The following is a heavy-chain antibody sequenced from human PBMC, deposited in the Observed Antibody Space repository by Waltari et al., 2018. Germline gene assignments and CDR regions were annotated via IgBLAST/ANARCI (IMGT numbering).Heavy chain of an antibody. CDR1: GFTFSSYS. J-gene: IGHJ3*02. CDR2: ISSSSSTI. V-gene: IGHV3-48*01. Sequence: EVQLVESGGGLVQPGGSLRLSCAASGFTFSSYSMNWVRQAPGKGLEWVSYISSSSSTIYDADSVKGRFTIYRDNAKNSLYLQMNSLRAEDTAVYYCARTNRASPFDIWGQGTMVTVSS. CDR3: ARTNRASPFDI.